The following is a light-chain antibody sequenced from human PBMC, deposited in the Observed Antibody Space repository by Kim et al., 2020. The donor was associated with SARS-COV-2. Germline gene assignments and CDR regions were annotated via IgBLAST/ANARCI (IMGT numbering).Light chain of an antibody. CDR1: SLRSYY. V-gene: IGLV3-19*01. J-gene: IGLJ2*01. CDR3: NSRDSSGNHVV. Sequence: LGQTVRITCQGDSLRSYYASWYQQRPGQAPVLVIYGKNNRPSGIPDRFSGSSSGNTASLTITGAQAEDEADYYCNSRDSSGNHVVFGGGTQLTVL. CDR2: GKN.